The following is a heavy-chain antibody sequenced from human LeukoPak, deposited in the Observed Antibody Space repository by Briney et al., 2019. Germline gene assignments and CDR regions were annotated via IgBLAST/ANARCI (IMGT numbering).Heavy chain of an antibody. D-gene: IGHD3-22*01. V-gene: IGHV1-69*05. J-gene: IGHJ4*02. CDR2: IIPIFGTA. CDR3: AGRRYYDSSGYLTQDY. Sequence: SVKVSCKASGGTFSSYAISWVRQAPGQGLEWMGGIIPIFGTANYAQKFQGRVTITTDESTSTAYMELSSLRSEDTAVYYCAGRRYYDSSGYLTQDYWGQGTLVTVSS. CDR1: GGTFSSYA.